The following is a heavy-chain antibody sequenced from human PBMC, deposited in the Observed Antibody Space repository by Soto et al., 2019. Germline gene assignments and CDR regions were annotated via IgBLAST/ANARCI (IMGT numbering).Heavy chain of an antibody. D-gene: IGHD2-2*01. CDR2: ISAYNGNT. Sequence: ASVKVSCKASGYTFTSYGISWVRQDPGQGLEWMGWISAYNGNTNYAQKLQGRVTMTTDTSTSTAYMELRSLKASDTAMYYCARRIYCISTSCLTDYYGMDVWGQGTTVTVSS. CDR3: ARRIYCISTSCLTDYYGMDV. V-gene: IGHV1-18*01. CDR1: GYTFTSYG. J-gene: IGHJ6*02.